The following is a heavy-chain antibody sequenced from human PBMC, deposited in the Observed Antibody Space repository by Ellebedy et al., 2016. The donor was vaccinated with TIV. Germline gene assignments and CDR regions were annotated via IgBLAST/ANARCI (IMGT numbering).Heavy chain of an antibody. D-gene: IGHD3-10*01. J-gene: IGHJ4*02. V-gene: IGHV1-18*01. CDR3: VRDMVQGMVAKYLWFDY. Sequence: ASVKVSCKASGYTFNTYGISWVRQAPGQGLQWMGWISAYTGDTAYAQKFQGRVTMTTDTSTSTAYMELRSLRSDDTAVYYCVRDMVQGMVAKYLWFDYWGQGTQVTVSS. CDR2: ISAYTGDT. CDR1: GYTFNTYG.